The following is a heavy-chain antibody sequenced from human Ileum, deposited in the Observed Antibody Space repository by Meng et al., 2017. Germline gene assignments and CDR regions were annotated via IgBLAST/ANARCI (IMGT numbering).Heavy chain of an antibody. Sequence: GESLKISCAASGFTFSNYWMSWVRQAPGKGLEWVANINQDGSDKQYVDAVKGRFIVSRDNTKSSLFLQMNGLRTEDTAVYYCARFSRSIESYWGQGTLVTVSS. D-gene: IGHD5-24*01. CDR1: GFTFSNYW. J-gene: IGHJ4*02. V-gene: IGHV3-7*01. CDR2: INQDGSDK. CDR3: ARFSRSIESY.